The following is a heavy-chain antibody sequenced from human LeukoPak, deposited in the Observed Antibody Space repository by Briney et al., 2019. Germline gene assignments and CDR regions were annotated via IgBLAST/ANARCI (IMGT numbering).Heavy chain of an antibody. Sequence: GGSLRLSCAASGFTFSSYAMHWVHQAPGKGLEYVSAISSNGGSTYYANSVKGRFTISRDNSKNTLYLQMGSLRAEDMAVYYCARGGRSSSSWYVIYWGQGTLVTVSS. D-gene: IGHD6-13*01. V-gene: IGHV3-64*01. J-gene: IGHJ4*02. CDR2: ISSNGGST. CDR1: GFTFSSYA. CDR3: ARGGRSSSSWYVIY.